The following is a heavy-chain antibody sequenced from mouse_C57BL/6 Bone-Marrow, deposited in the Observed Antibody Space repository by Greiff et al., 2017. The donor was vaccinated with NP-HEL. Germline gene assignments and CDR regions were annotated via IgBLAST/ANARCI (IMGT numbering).Heavy chain of an antibody. D-gene: IGHD1-1*01. V-gene: IGHV1-63*01. CDR2: IYPGGGYT. CDR1: GYTFTNYW. CDR3: ARYGSSYDAMDY. J-gene: IGHJ4*01. Sequence: QVHVKQSGAELVRPGTSVKMSCKASGYTFTNYWIGWAKQRPGHGLEWIGDIYPGGGYTNYNEKFKGKATLTADKSSSTAYMQFSSLTSEDSAIYYCARYGSSYDAMDYWGQGTSVTVSS.